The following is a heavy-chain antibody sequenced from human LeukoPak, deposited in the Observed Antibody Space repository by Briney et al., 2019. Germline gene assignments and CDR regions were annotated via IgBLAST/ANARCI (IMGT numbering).Heavy chain of an antibody. V-gene: IGHV4-59*01. CDR3: ARGGYSGYEIDY. CDR1: GGSISSYY. CDR2: IYYSGST. J-gene: IGHJ4*02. D-gene: IGHD5-12*01. Sequence: SETLSLTCTVSGGSISSYYWSWIRQPPGKGLEWIGYIYYSGSTNYNPSLKSRVTISVDTSKDQFSLKLSSVTAADTAVYYCARGGYSGYEIDYWGQGTLVTVSS.